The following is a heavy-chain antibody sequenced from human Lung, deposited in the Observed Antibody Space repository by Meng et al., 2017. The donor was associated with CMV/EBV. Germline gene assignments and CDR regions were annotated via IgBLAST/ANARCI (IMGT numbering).Heavy chain of an antibody. CDR1: GGSISHYC. V-gene: IGHV4-59*01. CDR3: ARGHYGDSSDYFDF. J-gene: IGHJ4*02. Sequence: SXTLSLXCTVSGGSISHYCWNWIRQPPGKGLEWIGYIYYNRGTNYNPSLKGRVTISLETSKNQFSLKLSSVTAADTAVYYCARGHYGDSSDYFDFWGQGTPVPFSS. CDR2: IYYNRGT. D-gene: IGHD4/OR15-4a*01.